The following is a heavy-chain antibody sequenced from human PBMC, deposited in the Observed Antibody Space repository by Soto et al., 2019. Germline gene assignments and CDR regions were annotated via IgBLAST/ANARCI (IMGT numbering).Heavy chain of an antibody. CDR3: ARDSGYDNNWFDP. Sequence: ASVKVSCKASGYTFTGYYMHWVRQAPGQGLEWMGWINPNSGGTNYAQKFQGRVTMTRDTSISTAYMELSGLRSDDTAVYYCARDSGYDNNWFDPWGQGTLVTVSS. D-gene: IGHD5-12*01. J-gene: IGHJ5*02. CDR2: INPNSGGT. CDR1: GYTFTGYY. V-gene: IGHV1-2*02.